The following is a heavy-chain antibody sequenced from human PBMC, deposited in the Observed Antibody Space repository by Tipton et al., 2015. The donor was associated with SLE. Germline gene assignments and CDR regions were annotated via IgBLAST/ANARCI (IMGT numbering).Heavy chain of an antibody. CDR3: ARKTYYYGSGSYYFDY. J-gene: IGHJ4*02. CDR2: IYYSGST. V-gene: IGHV4-59*01. Sequence: TLSLTCTVSGGSISSYYWSWIRQPPGKGLEWIGYIYYSGSTNYNPSLKSRLTISVETSKNQFSLKLSSVSAADTAVYYCARKTYYYGSGSYYFDYWGQRTLVTVSS. CDR1: GGSISSYY. D-gene: IGHD3-10*01.